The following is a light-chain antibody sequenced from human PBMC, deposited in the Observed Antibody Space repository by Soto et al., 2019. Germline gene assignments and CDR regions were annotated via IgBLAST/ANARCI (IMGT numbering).Light chain of an antibody. CDR1: QSVTSTY. V-gene: IGKV3-20*01. CDR3: QQFDSSRIYS. Sequence: EILLTQSPGTLSLSPGETATLSCRASQSVTSTYLAWYQQRPCQSPRLIIYGGSTRATGFPDRFSGGGSGTDFTLTISRLEPEDSAVYYCHCQQFDSSRIYSFGQGTKLEI. CDR2: GGS. J-gene: IGKJ2*03.